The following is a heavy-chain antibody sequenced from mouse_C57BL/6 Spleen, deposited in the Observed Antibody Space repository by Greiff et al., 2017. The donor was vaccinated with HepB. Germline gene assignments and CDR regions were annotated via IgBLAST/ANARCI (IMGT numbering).Heavy chain of an antibody. CDR3: ARVYYYGSRSPYYAMDY. D-gene: IGHD1-1*01. V-gene: IGHV1-64*01. CDR2: IHPNSGST. Sequence: VQLQQPGAELVKPGASVKLSCKASGYTFTSYWMHWVKQRPGQGLEWIGMIHPNSGSTNYNEKFKSKATLTVDKSSSTAYMQLSSLTSEDSAVYYCARVYYYGSRSPYYAMDYWGQGTSVTVSS. J-gene: IGHJ4*01. CDR1: GYTFTSYW.